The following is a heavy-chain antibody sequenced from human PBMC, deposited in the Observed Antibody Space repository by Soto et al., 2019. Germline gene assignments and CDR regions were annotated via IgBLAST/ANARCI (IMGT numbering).Heavy chain of an antibody. Sequence: SVKAACKSPVYAFTSYGISWVRQAPGQGLEWIGWISAYNGNTNYAQKLQGRVTMTTDKSTSTAYMELRSLRSEDTAVYYCARGLNAGYDHWSGYSPTLYGMDVWGQGTTVTVCS. CDR1: VYAFTSYG. J-gene: IGHJ6*02. V-gene: IGHV1-18*01. CDR2: ISAYNGNT. D-gene: IGHD3-3*01. CDR3: ARGLNAGYDHWSGYSPTLYGMDV.